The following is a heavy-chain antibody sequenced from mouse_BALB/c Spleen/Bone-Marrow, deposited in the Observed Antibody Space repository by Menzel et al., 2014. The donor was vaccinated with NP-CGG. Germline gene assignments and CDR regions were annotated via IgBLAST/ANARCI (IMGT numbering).Heavy chain of an antibody. CDR3: ESRGEYFDV. CDR2: IYPYNGVS. V-gene: IGHV1-31*01. J-gene: IGHJ1*01. Sequence: EVQLQQSGPELVKPGASVKISCKASGYSFTGYYMHWVKQSRGNGLDWIGYIYPYNGVSSYNQKFKGKATLTVDKSSSTAYMELRSLTSDDSAVYYCESRGEYFDVWGAGTTVTVSS. CDR1: GYSFTGYY.